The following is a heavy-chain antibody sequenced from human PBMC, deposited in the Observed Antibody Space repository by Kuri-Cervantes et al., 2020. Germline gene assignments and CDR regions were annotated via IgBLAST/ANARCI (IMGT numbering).Heavy chain of an antibody. CDR3: ARVRGGTYFDL. D-gene: IGHD1-1*01. Sequence: ASVKVSCKASGYTFTSYYMHWVRQAPGQGLEWMGIINPSGGSTSYAQKFQGWVTMTRDTSISTAYMELSRLRSDDTAVYYCARVRGGTYFDLWGQGTLVTVSS. CDR2: INPSGGST. CDR1: GYTFTSYY. J-gene: IGHJ4*02. V-gene: IGHV1-46*01.